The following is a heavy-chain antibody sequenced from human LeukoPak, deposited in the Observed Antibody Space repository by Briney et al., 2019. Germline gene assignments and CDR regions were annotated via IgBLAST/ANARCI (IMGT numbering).Heavy chain of an antibody. Sequence: SQTLSLTCTVSGGSISSGDYYWSWIRQPPGKGLEWIGYIYYSGSTYYNPSLKSRVTISVDTSKNQFSLKLSSVTAADTAVYYCARDPTGRSGYYYGIDYWGQGTLVTVSS. CDR2: IYYSGST. J-gene: IGHJ4*02. D-gene: IGHD3-22*01. CDR1: GGSISSGDYY. CDR3: ARDPTGRSGYYYGIDY. V-gene: IGHV4-30-4*01.